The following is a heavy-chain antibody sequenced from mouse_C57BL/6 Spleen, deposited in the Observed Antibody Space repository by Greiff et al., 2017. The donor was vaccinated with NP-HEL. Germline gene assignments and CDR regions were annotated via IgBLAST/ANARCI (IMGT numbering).Heavy chain of an antibody. V-gene: IGHV1-5*01. CDR3: TRTLYYDYGGFAY. Sequence: VQLQQSGTVLARPGASVKMSCKTSGYTFTSYWMHWVKQRPGQGLEWIGAIYPGNSDTSYNQKFKGKAKLTAVTSASTAYMELSSLTNEDSAVYYCTRTLYYDYGGFAYWGQGTLVTVSA. D-gene: IGHD2-4*01. J-gene: IGHJ3*01. CDR2: IYPGNSDT. CDR1: GYTFTSYW.